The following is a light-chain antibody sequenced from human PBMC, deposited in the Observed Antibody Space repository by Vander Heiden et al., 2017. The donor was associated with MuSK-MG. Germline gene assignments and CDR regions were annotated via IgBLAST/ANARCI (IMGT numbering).Light chain of an antibody. CDR2: DVS. Sequence: QSALTQPASVSGSPGQSIPISCTGTSSDVGGYNYVSWYQQHPGKAPKLMIYDVSNRPSGVSNRFSGSKSGNTASLTISGLQAEDEADYDCSSYTSSSTLVVCGGGTKLTVL. V-gene: IGLV2-14*03. CDR3: SSYTSSSTLVV. J-gene: IGLJ2*01. CDR1: SSDVGGYNY.